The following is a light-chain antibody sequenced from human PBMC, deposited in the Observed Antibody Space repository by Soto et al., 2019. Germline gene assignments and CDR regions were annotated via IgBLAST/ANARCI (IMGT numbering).Light chain of an antibody. CDR1: GSDVGGYNY. CDR3: ISYTNIRTYV. J-gene: IGLJ1*01. V-gene: IGLV2-14*01. Sequence: QSALTQPASVSGSPGQSITISCTGSGSDVGGYNYVSWYQQHPGKAPRLILYHVSHRPSGVSNRFSGSKSGNTASLTISGLQAEDEADYHCISYTNIRTYVFGSGTKVTVL. CDR2: HVS.